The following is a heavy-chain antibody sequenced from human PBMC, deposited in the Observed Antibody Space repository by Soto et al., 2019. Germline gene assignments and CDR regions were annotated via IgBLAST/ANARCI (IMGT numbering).Heavy chain of an antibody. CDR3: ARLEGLRYFDGPYYYYGMDV. CDR2: IYYSGST. D-gene: IGHD3-9*01. J-gene: IGHJ6*02. Sequence: PSEILSLTCSVSGGSIGGGDYYWNWIRQPPGKGLEWIGYIYYSGSTNYNPSLKSRVTISVDTSKNQFSLKLSSVTAADTAVYYCARLEGLRYFDGPYYYYGMDVWGQGTTVTVSS. CDR1: GGSIGGGDYY. V-gene: IGHV4-61*08.